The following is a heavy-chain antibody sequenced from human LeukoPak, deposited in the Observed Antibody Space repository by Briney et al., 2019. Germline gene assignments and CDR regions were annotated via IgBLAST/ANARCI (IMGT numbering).Heavy chain of an antibody. CDR1: GFTFGDYA. CDR2: ISWNSGSI. CDR3: AKDTSSGGNYFDY. Sequence: SLRLSCAASGFTFGDYAMHWVRQAPGQGLEWVSGISWNSGSIDYADSEKGRFSITRDNANNLVHLQMNSLRAEDTALYYCAKDTSSGGNYFDYWGQGTLVTVSS. V-gene: IGHV3-9*01. D-gene: IGHD6-6*01. J-gene: IGHJ4*02.